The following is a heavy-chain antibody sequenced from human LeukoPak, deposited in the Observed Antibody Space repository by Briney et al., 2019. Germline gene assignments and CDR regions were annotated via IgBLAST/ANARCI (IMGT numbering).Heavy chain of an antibody. D-gene: IGHD3-22*01. CDR3: ATRQGYYDSSGRAREKKDY. V-gene: IGHV4-39*07. CDR1: GGSLSSSSYY. J-gene: IGHJ4*02. CDR2: IYYSGST. Sequence: SETLSLTCTVSGGSLSSSSYYWGWIRQPPGKGLEWIGSIYYSGSTYYNPSLKSRVTISVDTSKNQFSLKLSSVTAADTAVYYCATRQGYYDSSGRAREKKDYWGQGTLVTVSS.